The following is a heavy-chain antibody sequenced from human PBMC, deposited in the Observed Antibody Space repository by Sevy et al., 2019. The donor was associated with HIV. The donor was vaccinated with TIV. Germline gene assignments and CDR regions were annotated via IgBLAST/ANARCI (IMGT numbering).Heavy chain of an antibody. CDR3: ASPLLYWLY. V-gene: IGHV4-39*01. CDR2: ISYSGNT. D-gene: IGHD2-8*02. J-gene: IGHJ4*02. CDR1: GGSISSNNYY. Sequence: SETLSLTFTVSGGSISSNNYYWGWIRQPPGKGLEWIWSISYSGNTYYSPSLKSRVTISADTSKNQFSLNLSSVTAADTAVYYCASPLLYWLYWGQGTLVTVSS.